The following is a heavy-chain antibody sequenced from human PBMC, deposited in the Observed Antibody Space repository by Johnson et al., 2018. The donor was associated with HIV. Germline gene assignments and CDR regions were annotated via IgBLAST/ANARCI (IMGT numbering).Heavy chain of an antibody. CDR2: IKEDGNDE. CDR3: ARDGVYSSPHDAFDI. CDR1: GFTFSNYW. Sequence: VQLVESVGGLVQPGGSLRLSCIASGFTFSNYWMSWVRQAPGKWLEWVANIKEDGNDEYYVDSLRGRFTIYRDNAKNSMYLQMDNLRIEDTAVYYCARDGVYSSPHDAFDIWGQGTMVTVSS. D-gene: IGHD6-19*01. J-gene: IGHJ3*02. V-gene: IGHV3-7*05.